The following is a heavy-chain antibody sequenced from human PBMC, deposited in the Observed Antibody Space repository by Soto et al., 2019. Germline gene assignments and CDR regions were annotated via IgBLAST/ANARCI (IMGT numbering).Heavy chain of an antibody. CDR2: ISGGGNDR. CDR3: ARSLFMVAPDSEPFDY. D-gene: IGHD3-22*01. CDR1: GFPFSSYA. V-gene: IGHV3-23*01. J-gene: IGHJ4*02. Sequence: VQLRESGGSLVQPGGSLTLSCAASGFPFSSYAMSWVRQTPEGGLEWVAAISGGGNDRYYADFVQGRFTFSRDNSRNILELHMNSLRADDTAMYFCARSLFMVAPDSEPFDYWGQGPLVTVSS.